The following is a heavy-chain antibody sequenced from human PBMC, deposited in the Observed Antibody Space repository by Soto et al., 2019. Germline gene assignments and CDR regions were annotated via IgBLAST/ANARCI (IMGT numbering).Heavy chain of an antibody. CDR2: ISYDGSNK. CDR3: AKDASLEY. CDR1: GFTFSSYG. V-gene: IGHV3-30*18. Sequence: QVQLVESGGGVVQPGRSLRLSCAAPGFTFSSYGMHWVRQAPGKGLEWVAVISYDGSNKYYADSVKGRFTISRDNSKNTLYLQMNSLRAEDTAVYYCAKDASLEYWGQGTLVTVSS. J-gene: IGHJ4*02.